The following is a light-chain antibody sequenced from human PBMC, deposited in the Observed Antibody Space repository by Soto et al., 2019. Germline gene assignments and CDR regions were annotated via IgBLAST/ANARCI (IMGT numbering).Light chain of an antibody. V-gene: IGLV1-51*01. CDR3: GTWDGSLSAVV. Sequence: QSVLTQPPSVSAAPGQKVTISCSGSSSNIGNNYVFWDQQLPGTAPKLLIYDNNKRPSGIPDRFSGSKSGTSATLGITGLQTGDEADYYCGTWDGSLSAVVFGGGTQLTVL. CDR2: DNN. CDR1: SSNIGNNY. J-gene: IGLJ2*01.